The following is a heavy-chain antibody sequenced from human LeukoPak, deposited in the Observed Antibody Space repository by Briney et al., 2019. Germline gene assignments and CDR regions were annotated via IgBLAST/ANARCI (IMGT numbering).Heavy chain of an antibody. J-gene: IGHJ6*03. Sequence: PSETLSLTCTVSGGSITSSSYYWGWIRQPPGKGLEWIGSFYYSGSTYYNPSLKSRVTISVDTSKNQFSLKLSSVTAADTAAYYCARQYFGYYYMDVWGKGTTVTVSS. CDR3: ARQYFGYYYMDV. CDR1: GGSITSSSYY. CDR2: FYYSGST. V-gene: IGHV4-39*01. D-gene: IGHD3-9*01.